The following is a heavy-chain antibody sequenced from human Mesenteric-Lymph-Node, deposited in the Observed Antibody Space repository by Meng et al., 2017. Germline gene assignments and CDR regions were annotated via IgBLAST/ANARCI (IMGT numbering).Heavy chain of an antibody. Sequence: GESLKISCAASGFTFSSHWMHWVRQAPGKGLVWVAYIHSDGSTTGYADSAKGRFTISRDNAKNTLYLQMNSLRAEDTAMYYCARAGSSGWYWDYYYDMDVWGQGTTVTVSS. J-gene: IGHJ6*02. V-gene: IGHV3-74*01. D-gene: IGHD6-19*01. CDR1: GFTFSSHW. CDR3: ARAGSSGWYWDYYYDMDV. CDR2: IHSDGSTT.